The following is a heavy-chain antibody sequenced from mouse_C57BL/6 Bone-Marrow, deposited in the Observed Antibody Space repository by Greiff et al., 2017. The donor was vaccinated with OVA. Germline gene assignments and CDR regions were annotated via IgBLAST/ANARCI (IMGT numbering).Heavy chain of an antibody. J-gene: IGHJ3*01. V-gene: IGHV8-8*01. CDR2: IWWDDDK. Sequence: QVQLKESGPGLLEPSQTLSLTCSFSGFSLSTFGMGVGWIRQPSGKGLEWLAHIWWDDDKYYNPALKSRLTISKDTSKNQVFLKIANVDTADTSTYYCARFLYYYVSSAWFAYWGQWTLVTVSA. CDR1: GFSLSTFGMG. D-gene: IGHD1-1*01. CDR3: ARFLYYYVSSAWFAY.